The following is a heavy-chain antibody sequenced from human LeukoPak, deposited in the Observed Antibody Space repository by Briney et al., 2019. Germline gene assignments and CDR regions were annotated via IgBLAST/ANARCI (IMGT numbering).Heavy chain of an antibody. CDR1: GFTFSSYG. V-gene: IGHV3-30*02. D-gene: IGHD2-15*01. CDR3: AKCPKDRMRIDY. J-gene: IGHJ4*02. Sequence: GGSLRLSCAASGFTFSSYGMHWVRQAPGKGLEWVAFIRYDGSNKYYADSVKGRFTISRDNSKNTLYLQMNSLRAEDTAVYYCAKCPKDRMRIDYWGQGTLVTVSS. CDR2: IRYDGSNK.